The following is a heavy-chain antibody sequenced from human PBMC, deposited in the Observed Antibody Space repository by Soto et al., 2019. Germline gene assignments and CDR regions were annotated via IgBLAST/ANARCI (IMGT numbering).Heavy chain of an antibody. J-gene: IGHJ6*03. Sequence: GGTLRLSCAAPTLIFSTYWMTWFRQAPGKGLEWVANIKRDGSETHYADSVKGRFTISRDNSKSTLYLQMNSLRAEDTAVYYCAKDRKRCYDGSGNYMDVWGKGTTVTVSS. CDR2: IKRDGSET. CDR3: AKDRKRCYDGSGNYMDV. CDR1: TLIFSTYW. V-gene: IGHV3-7*01. D-gene: IGHD3-10*01.